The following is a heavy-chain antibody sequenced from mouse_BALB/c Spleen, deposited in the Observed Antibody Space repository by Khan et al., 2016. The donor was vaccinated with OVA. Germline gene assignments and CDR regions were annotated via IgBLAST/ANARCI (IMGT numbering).Heavy chain of an antibody. D-gene: IGHD2-1*01. V-gene: IGHV9-1*02. Sequence: QIQLVQSGPELKKPGETVKISCKASRYTFTDYGMNWVKQAPGKGLKWMGWISTYTGQPTYADDFKGRFAFSLETSATTVFLQINNLKNEDMATYYCGRSRGNYLLDHWGQGSTLTVSS. CDR1: RYTFTDYG. CDR2: ISTYTGQP. J-gene: IGHJ2*01. CDR3: GRSRGNYLLDH.